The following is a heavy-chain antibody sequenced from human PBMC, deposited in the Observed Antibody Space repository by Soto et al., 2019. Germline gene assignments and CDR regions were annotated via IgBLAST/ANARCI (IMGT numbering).Heavy chain of an antibody. Sequence: AGVRVACKAAGYTFPSSSMSGVRQAPGQGLEWMGWISAYNGNTNYAQKLQGRVTMTTDTSTSTAYMELRSLRSDDTAVYYCARGGSGSPKVYWGQGTLVTVSS. V-gene: IGHV1-18*01. CDR2: ISAYNGNT. J-gene: IGHJ4*02. CDR1: GYTFPSSS. CDR3: ARGGSGSPKVY. D-gene: IGHD3-10*01.